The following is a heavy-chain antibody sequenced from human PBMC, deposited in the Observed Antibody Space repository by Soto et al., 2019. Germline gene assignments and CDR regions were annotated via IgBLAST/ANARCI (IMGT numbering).Heavy chain of an antibody. V-gene: IGHV5-51*01. Sequence: PGESLKISCKGSGFIFTNYWIGWVRPMPGKGLEWMGIIYPADSNVRYSPSFQGQVTISVDKSISTAYLQWTSLKASDTAIYYCARQYYYGSVVNYYYYSMDVWGQGTTVTVSS. CDR3: ARQYYYGSVVNYYYYSMDV. D-gene: IGHD3-10*01. CDR2: IYPADSNV. CDR1: GFIFTNYW. J-gene: IGHJ6*02.